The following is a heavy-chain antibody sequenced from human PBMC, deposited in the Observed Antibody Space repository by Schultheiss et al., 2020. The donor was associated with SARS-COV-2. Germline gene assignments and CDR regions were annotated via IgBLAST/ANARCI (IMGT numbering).Heavy chain of an antibody. Sequence: GGSLRLSCAASGFTVSSNYMSWVRQAPGKGLEWVSRINSDGSSTSYADSVKGRFTISRDNAKNTLYLQMNSLRAEDTAVYYCARDYDYVWGSYRYPYYYYYYGMDVWGQGTTVTVSS. V-gene: IGHV3-74*01. J-gene: IGHJ6*02. CDR3: ARDYDYVWGSYRYPYYYYYYGMDV. CDR1: GFTVSSNY. CDR2: INSDGSST. D-gene: IGHD3-16*02.